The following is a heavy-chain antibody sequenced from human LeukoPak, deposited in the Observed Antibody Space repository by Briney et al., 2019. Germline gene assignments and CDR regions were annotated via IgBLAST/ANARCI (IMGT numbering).Heavy chain of an antibody. CDR2: ISYDGSNK. V-gene: IGHV3-30-3*01. Sequence: AGSLRLSCAASGFTFSSYAMHWVRQAPGKGLEWVAVISYDGSNKYYADSVKGRFTISRDNSKNTLYLQMNSLRAEDTAVYYCGRDRSGVYQLTHYYYSYGMDVWGQGTTVTVSS. CDR1: GFTFSSYA. CDR3: GRDRSGVYQLTHYYYSYGMDV. J-gene: IGHJ6*02. D-gene: IGHD2-2*01.